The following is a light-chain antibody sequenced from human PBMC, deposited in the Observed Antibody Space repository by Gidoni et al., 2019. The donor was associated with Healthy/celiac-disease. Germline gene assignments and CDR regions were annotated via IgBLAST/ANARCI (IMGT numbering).Light chain of an antibody. CDR3: YSAADNNYV. Sequence: SYELTQPSSVSVSPGQTARITCSGDVLAKKYARWFQQTPGQAPVLVIYKDSERPSGIPERFSGSSSGTTVTLTISGAQVEDEADYYCYSAADNNYVFGTGTKVTVL. CDR1: VLAKKY. J-gene: IGLJ1*01. CDR2: KDS. V-gene: IGLV3-27*01.